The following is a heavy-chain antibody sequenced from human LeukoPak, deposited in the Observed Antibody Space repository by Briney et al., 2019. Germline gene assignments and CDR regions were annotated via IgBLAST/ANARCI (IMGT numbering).Heavy chain of an antibody. V-gene: IGHV4-38-2*02. CDR3: ARMGQQLVGNHMDV. D-gene: IGHD6-13*01. J-gene: IGHJ6*03. CDR1: GYSISSGYY. Sequence: SETLSLTCSVSGYSISSGYYWGWIRQPPGKGLEWIGSIYQSGTTYYNLSLKSRVTISVDTSKNQFSLKLSSVTAAGTAVYYCARMGQQLVGNHMDVWGKGTTVTVSS. CDR2: IYQSGTT.